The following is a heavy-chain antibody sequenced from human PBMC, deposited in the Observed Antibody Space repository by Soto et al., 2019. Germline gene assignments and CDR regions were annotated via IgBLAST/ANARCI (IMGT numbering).Heavy chain of an antibody. CDR1: GGSISSGGYY. CDR2: IYYSGST. D-gene: IGHD2-2*01. V-gene: IGHV4-31*03. CDR3: ARVPLTGYCSSTSCHFWFDS. J-gene: IGHJ5*01. Sequence: SETLSLTCTVSGGSISSGGYYWSWIRQHPGKGLEWIGYIYYSGSTYYNPSLKSRVTISVDTSKNQFSLKLSSVTAADTAVYYCARVPLTGYCSSTSCHFWFDSCGQGTLVTVS.